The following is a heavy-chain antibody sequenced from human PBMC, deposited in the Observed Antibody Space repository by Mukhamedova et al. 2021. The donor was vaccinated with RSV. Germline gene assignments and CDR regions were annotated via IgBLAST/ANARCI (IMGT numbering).Heavy chain of an antibody. V-gene: IGHV3-30*04. J-gene: IGHJ2*01. CDR2: ISYDGSNK. D-gene: IGHD6-19*01. CDR1: GFTFSSYA. CDR3: ARDTGSYSSGWY. Sequence: GFTFSSYAMHWVRQAPGKGLEWVAVISYDGSNKYYADSVKGRFTISRDNSKNTLYLQMNSPRAEDTAVYYCARDTGSYSSGWY.